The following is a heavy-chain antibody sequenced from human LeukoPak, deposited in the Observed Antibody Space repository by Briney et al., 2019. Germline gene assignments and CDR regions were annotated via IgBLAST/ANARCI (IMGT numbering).Heavy chain of an antibody. CDR3: ARDQGFTAPPPYGLDV. CDR1: GGSFSSCA. Sequence: SVKVSCKTCGGSFSSCAITWVRQAPGQGLEWMGRIIPVLNITTYAQKFQGSVTITADTSTSTVYMELSSLRSEETAVYYCARDQGFTAPPPYGLDVWGQGTTVIVSS. J-gene: IGHJ6*02. V-gene: IGHV1-69*04. CDR2: IIPVLNIT. D-gene: IGHD5-18*01.